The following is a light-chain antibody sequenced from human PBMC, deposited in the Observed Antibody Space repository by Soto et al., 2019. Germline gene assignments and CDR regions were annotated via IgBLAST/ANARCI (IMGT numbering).Light chain of an antibody. Sequence: DIQMTQSPSSVSASVGDRVTITCRARQDINSWLTWYQQKPGKAPKVLIYIASRLQPGVPSRFSGRGSGTDFSLTISNLQPEDFATYFCQQSKSFPLTFGGGTKVEIK. CDR3: QQSKSFPLT. CDR2: IAS. CDR1: QDINSW. J-gene: IGKJ4*01. V-gene: IGKV1-12*01.